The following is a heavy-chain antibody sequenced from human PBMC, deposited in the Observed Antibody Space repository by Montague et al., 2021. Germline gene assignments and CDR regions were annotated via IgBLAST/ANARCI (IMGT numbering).Heavy chain of an antibody. CDR2: SRNKANSYTT. V-gene: IGHV3-72*01. D-gene: IGHD1-7*01. J-gene: IGHJ4*02. CDR1: GFSFSDYY. Sequence: SLRLSCAASGFSFSDYYVDWVRQAPGQGLEWVGRSRNKANSYTTDYAASVKGRFTISRDESKNSLYLPMNSLKTDDTAVYYCATGGKLPGPDFDHWGQGTLVTVSS. CDR3: ATGGKLPGPDFDH.